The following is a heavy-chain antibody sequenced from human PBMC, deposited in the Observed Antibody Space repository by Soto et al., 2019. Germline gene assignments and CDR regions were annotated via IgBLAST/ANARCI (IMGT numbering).Heavy chain of an antibody. CDR1: GFTVSSNY. V-gene: IGHV3-53*01. D-gene: IGHD3-22*01. Sequence: VQLVESGGGVVQPGRSLRLSCAASGFTVSSNYMSWVRQAPGKGLEWVSVIYSGGSTYYADSVKGRFTISRDNSKNTLYLQMNSLRAEDTAVYYCARLTYYYDSSGYYPEDWGQGTLVTVSS. CDR2: IYSGGST. CDR3: ARLTYYYDSSGYYPED. J-gene: IGHJ4*02.